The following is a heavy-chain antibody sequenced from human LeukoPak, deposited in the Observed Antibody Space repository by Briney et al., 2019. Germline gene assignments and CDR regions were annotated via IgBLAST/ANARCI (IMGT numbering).Heavy chain of an antibody. CDR1: GGSFSGYY. CDR3: ARSRIVGSTPGVY. CDR2: INHSGST. J-gene: IGHJ4*02. V-gene: IGHV4-34*01. D-gene: IGHD1-26*01. Sequence: PAETRSLICAVYGGSFSGYYWSWIRQPPGKGLEWIGEINHSGSTNYNPSLKSRVTISVDTSKNQFSLKLSSVTAADTAVYYCARSRIVGSTPGVYWGQGTVHSVCS.